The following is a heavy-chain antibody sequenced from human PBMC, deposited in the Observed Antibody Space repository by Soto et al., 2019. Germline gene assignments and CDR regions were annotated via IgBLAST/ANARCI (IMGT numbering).Heavy chain of an antibody. CDR2: ISYDGSNK. V-gene: IGHV3-30*18. CDR1: GFTFSSYG. Sequence: QVQLVESGGGVVQPGRSLRLSCAASGFTFSSYGMHWVRQAPGKGLEWVAVISYDGSNKYYADSVKGRFTISRDNSKNTLYLQMNSLGAEDTAVYYCAKDDCSGGSCFPDYWGQGTLVTVSS. CDR3: AKDDCSGGSCFPDY. J-gene: IGHJ4*02. D-gene: IGHD2-15*01.